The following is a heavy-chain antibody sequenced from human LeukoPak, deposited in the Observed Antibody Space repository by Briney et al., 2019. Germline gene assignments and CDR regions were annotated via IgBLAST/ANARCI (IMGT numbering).Heavy chain of an antibody. J-gene: IGHJ4*02. CDR1: GGSFSGYY. CDR3: ARTSVLGGYVWGSYRY. CDR2: INHSGST. V-gene: IGHV4-34*01. Sequence: SETLSLTCAVYGGSFSGYYWSWTRQSPGKGLEWIGEINHSGSTNYNPSLKSRVTISVDTSKNQFSLKLSSVTAADTAVYYCARTSVLGGYVWGSYRYWGQGTLVTVSS. D-gene: IGHD3-16*02.